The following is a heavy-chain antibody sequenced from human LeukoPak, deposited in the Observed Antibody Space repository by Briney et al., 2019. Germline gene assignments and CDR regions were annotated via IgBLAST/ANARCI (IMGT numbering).Heavy chain of an antibody. J-gene: IGHJ4*02. CDR3: ARVGMATIAYYFDY. D-gene: IGHD5-24*01. V-gene: IGHV1-69*06. CDR1: GGTFSSYA. Sequence: ASVKVSCKASGGTFSSYAISWVRQAPGQGLEWMGGIIPIFGTANYAQKFQGRVTITADKSTSTAYMELSSLRSEDTAVYYCARVGMATIAYYFDYWGQGTLATVSS. CDR2: IIPIFGTA.